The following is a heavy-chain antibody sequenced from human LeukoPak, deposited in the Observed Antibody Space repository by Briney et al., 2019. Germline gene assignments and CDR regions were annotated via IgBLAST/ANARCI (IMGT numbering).Heavy chain of an antibody. CDR2: IKQDGSEK. CDR1: GFTFSNYW. Sequence: PGGSLRLSCAASGFTFSNYWMSWVRQAPGKGLEWVANIKQDGSEKYYVDSVKGRFTISRDNAKNSLYLQMNSLRAEDTAVYYCARGVMIFGVVRSGAFDIWGQGTMVTVSS. CDR3: ARGVMIFGVVRSGAFDI. J-gene: IGHJ3*02. D-gene: IGHD3-3*01. V-gene: IGHV3-7*03.